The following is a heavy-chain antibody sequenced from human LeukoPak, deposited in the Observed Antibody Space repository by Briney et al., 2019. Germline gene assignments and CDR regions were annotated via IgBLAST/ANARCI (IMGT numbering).Heavy chain of an antibody. Sequence: ASVTVSCKASGYTFTSYDINWVRQATGQGLEWMGRMNPNSGNTGYAQKFQGRVTMTRNTSISTAYMELRSLRSEDTAVYYGERYSGSIDVFDIWGQGAMVTVSS. D-gene: IGHD6-19*01. CDR3: ERYSGSIDVFDI. CDR1: GYTFTSYD. V-gene: IGHV1-8*01. CDR2: MNPNSGNT. J-gene: IGHJ3*02.